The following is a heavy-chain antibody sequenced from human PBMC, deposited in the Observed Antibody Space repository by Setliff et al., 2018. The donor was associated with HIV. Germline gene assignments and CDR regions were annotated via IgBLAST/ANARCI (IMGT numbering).Heavy chain of an antibody. V-gene: IGHV3-11*01. Sequence: PGGSLRLSCAASGFTFSDYYISWIRQAPGKGLEWVSHISSRGHIIYYVDSVEGRFTISRDDAKNSLYLQMSSLRAEDTAVYYCARGLGISAAVLDYWGQGTLVTVSS. CDR2: ISSRGHII. D-gene: IGHD6-13*01. J-gene: IGHJ4*02. CDR1: GFTFSDYY. CDR3: ARGLGISAAVLDY.